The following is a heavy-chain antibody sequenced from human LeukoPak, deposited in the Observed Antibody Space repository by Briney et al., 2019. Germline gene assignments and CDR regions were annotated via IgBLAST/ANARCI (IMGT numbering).Heavy chain of an antibody. Sequence: ASVKVSCKASGGTFSSYAISWVRQAPGQGLEWMGGIIPIFGTANYAQKFQGRVTITADESTSTAYMELSSLRSEDTAVYYCARDRLTTVTTRWFDPWGQGTLVTLSS. CDR1: GGTFSSYA. J-gene: IGHJ5*02. V-gene: IGHV1-69*01. CDR2: IIPIFGTA. CDR3: ARDRLTTVTTRWFDP. D-gene: IGHD4-17*01.